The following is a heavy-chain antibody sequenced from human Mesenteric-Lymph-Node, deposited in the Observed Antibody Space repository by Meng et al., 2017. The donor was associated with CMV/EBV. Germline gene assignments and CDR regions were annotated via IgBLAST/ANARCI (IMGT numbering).Heavy chain of an antibody. CDR1: GGTFSSYA. Sequence: SVKVSCKASGGTFSSYAISWVRQAPGQGLEWMGGIIPILGIANYAQKFQGRVTITADKSTSTAYMELSSLRSEDTAVYYCARDHHSIAAADYGMDVWGQETTVTVSS. CDR3: ARDHHSIAAADYGMDV. V-gene: IGHV1-69*10. D-gene: IGHD6-13*01. J-gene: IGHJ6*02. CDR2: IIPILGIA.